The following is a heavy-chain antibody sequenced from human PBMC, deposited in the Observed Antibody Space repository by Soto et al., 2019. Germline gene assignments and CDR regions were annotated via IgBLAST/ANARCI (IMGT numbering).Heavy chain of an antibody. J-gene: IGHJ5*02. CDR1: GYSFTGYY. Sequence: ASVKVSCKASGYSFTGYYMHRVQKAPGQLLEWMGWIHPNSGGTNYAQKFQGWVTMTRDTSISTAYMELSRLRSDDTAVYYCARDIVPYSYWFDPWGQGTLVTVSS. CDR2: IHPNSGGT. D-gene: IGHD3-16*02. CDR3: ARDIVPYSYWFDP. V-gene: IGHV1-2*04.